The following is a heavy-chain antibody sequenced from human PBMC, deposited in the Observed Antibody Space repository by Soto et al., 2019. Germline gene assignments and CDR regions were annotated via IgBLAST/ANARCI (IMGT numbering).Heavy chain of an antibody. CDR1: GFTFSSYG. CDR2: ISYDGSNK. J-gene: IGHJ4*02. CDR3: AKGVAVADPFDY. Sequence: PGGSLRLSCAASGFTFSSYGMHWVRQAPGKGLEWVAVISYDGSNKYYADSVKGRFTISRDNSKNTLYLQMNSLRAEDTAVYYCAKGVAVADPFDYWGQGTLVTVS. D-gene: IGHD6-19*01. V-gene: IGHV3-30*18.